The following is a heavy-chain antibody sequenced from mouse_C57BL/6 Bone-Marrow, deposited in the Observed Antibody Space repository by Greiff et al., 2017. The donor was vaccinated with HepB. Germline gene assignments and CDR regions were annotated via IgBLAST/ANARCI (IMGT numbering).Heavy chain of an antibody. CDR2: IDPSDSYT. V-gene: IGHV1-50*01. CDR1: GYTFTSYW. D-gene: IGHD2-3*01. Sequence: QVQLQQPGAELVKPGASVKLSCKASGYTFTSYWMQWVKQRPGQGLEWIGEIDPSDSYTNYNQKFKGKATLTVDTSSSTAYMQLSSLTSEDSAVYYCARDGGYCGDYWGQGTTLTVSS. J-gene: IGHJ2*01. CDR3: ARDGGYCGDY.